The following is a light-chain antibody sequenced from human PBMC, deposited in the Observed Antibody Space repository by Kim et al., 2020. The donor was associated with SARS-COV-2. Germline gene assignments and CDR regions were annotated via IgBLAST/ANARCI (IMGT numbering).Light chain of an antibody. CDR2: GNN. J-gene: IGLJ2*01. Sequence: GQRVTISFPGSSAKIGSNSVNGYQQLPGAAPKVLIYGNNQRPSGVPDRFSGSKSGTSASLAISGLQSEDEADYYCAAWDDSLNGVVFGGGTQLTVL. CDR3: AAWDDSLNGVV. CDR1: SAKIGSNS. V-gene: IGLV1-44*01.